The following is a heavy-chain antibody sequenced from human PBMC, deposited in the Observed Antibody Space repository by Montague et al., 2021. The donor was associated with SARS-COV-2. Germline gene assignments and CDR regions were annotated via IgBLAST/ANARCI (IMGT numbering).Heavy chain of an antibody. Sequence: SETLSLICTVSRDSISSHNYFWAWIRQPPGKGLEWIGSVDYSGLTFYNPSLESRVTISVDTSKKQFSLKVNSVTAADTAVYYCAKDGEALAWGTLDIWGQGTMVTVSS. CDR1: RDSISSHNYF. D-gene: IGHD3-10*01. CDR2: VDYSGLT. J-gene: IGHJ3*02. V-gene: IGHV4-39*07. CDR3: AKDGEALAWGTLDI.